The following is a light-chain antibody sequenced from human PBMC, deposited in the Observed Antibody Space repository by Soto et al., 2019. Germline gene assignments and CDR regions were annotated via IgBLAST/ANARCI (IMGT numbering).Light chain of an antibody. V-gene: IGLV2-14*03. CDR1: SSDVGAHDY. CDR3: SSYPCTSTRRL. J-gene: IGLJ1*01. CDR2: EVT. Sequence: QSVLTQPASVSGSPGQWITISCTGTSSDVGAHDYVSWYQQHPNKAPKLIIYEVTNRPSGVSFRFSGSKSGNTASLTISGLQADDEAGYPCSSYPCTSTRRLFGAGTKVTVL.